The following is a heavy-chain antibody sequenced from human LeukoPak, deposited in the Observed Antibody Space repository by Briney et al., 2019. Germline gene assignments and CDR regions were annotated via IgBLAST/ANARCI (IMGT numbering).Heavy chain of an antibody. CDR1: GGSISSGDYY. J-gene: IGHJ4*02. Sequence: SETLSLACTVCGGSISSGDYYWSWIRQPPGKGLKWIGYIYYSGSTYYNPSLKSRVTISVDTSKNQFSLKLSSVTAADTAVYYCARDLLNEGNHLDYWGQGTLVTVSS. D-gene: IGHD4-23*01. V-gene: IGHV4-30-4*01. CDR2: IYYSGST. CDR3: ARDLLNEGNHLDY.